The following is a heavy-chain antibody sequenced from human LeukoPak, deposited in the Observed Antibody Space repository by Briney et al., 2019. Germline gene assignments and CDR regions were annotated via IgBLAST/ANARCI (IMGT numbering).Heavy chain of an antibody. CDR1: GGSISSGGYY. CDR3: ARDPRYSSFDY. Sequence: SQTLSLTCTVSGGSISSGGYYWSWIRQPAGKGLEWIGRIYTSGSTNYNPSLKSRVTISVDTSKNQFSLKLSSVTAADTAVYYCARDPRYSSFDYWGQGTLVTVSS. V-gene: IGHV4-61*02. CDR2: IYTSGST. J-gene: IGHJ4*02. D-gene: IGHD6-13*01.